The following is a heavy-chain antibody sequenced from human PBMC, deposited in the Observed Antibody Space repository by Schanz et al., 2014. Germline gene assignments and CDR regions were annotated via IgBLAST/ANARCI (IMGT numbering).Heavy chain of an antibody. J-gene: IGHJ3*02. CDR2: IIPILGIA. CDR3: ARGTMPGTFDI. CDR1: GYTFTSYG. D-gene: IGHD2-2*01. V-gene: IGHV1-69*04. Sequence: QVQLVQSGAEVKKPGASVKDSCKASGYTFTSYGISWVRQAPGQGLEWMGRIIPILGIANYAQQFQGRVTFTADKSTSTAYMELSSLRYEDTALYYCARGTMPGTFDIWGQGTMVTVSS.